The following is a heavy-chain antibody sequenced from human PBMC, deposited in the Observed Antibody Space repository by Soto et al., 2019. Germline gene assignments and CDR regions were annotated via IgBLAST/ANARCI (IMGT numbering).Heavy chain of an antibody. Sequence: EVQLLESGGGLVQPRGSLRLSCAASGFTFSTYAMSWVRQAPGKGLEWFSAIRSSGGSTYYADSVKDRFTISRDNSKNTPDLQMKSLRAEYTALSYCGKDGAGYGDYFLYFDYWGQGTLVTVSS. J-gene: IGHJ4*02. CDR2: IRSSGGST. D-gene: IGHD4-17*01. CDR3: GKDGAGYGDYFLYFDY. V-gene: IGHV3-23*01. CDR1: GFTFSTYA.